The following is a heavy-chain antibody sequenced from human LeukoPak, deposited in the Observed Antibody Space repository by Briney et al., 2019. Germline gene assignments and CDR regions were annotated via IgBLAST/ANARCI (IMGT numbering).Heavy chain of an antibody. D-gene: IGHD3-9*01. J-gene: IGHJ1*01. CDR1: GFTFSSYA. CDR3: ARDGHYDILTGYFQD. Sequence: GGSLRLSCAASGFTFSSYAMSWVRQAPGKGLEWVSAISGSGGSAYYADSVKGRFTISRDNSKNTLYLQMNSLRAEDTAVYYCARDGHYDILTGYFQDWGQGTLVTVSS. V-gene: IGHV3-23*01. CDR2: ISGSGGSA.